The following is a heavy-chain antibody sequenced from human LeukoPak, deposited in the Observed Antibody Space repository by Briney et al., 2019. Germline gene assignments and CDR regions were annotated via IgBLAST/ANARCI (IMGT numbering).Heavy chain of an antibody. V-gene: IGHV4-59*08. CDR3: ARHRDYFDT. Sequence: SETLSLTCTVSGASITNNFWTWIRQPPGKGLEWIGYIYSSGSANYNPSLKSRVIISADTSKNQISLNLTSVTAADTALYFCARHRDYFDTWGHGTLVTVSS. CDR1: GASITNNF. J-gene: IGHJ4*01. CDR2: IYSSGSA. D-gene: IGHD3-9*01.